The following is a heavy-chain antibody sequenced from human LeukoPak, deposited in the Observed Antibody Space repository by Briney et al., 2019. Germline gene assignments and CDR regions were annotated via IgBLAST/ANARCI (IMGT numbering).Heavy chain of an antibody. V-gene: IGHV3-21*06. Sequence: PGGSLRLSCATSGFTFSSYAMDWVRQAPGKGLEWVSSISSGGNYKYYGDSVWGRFTISRDDAKYSLYLEMNSLRAEDTAVYYCARDTRQTSVTNFDSWGQGTLVIVSS. CDR3: ARDTRQTSVTNFDS. CDR1: GFTFSSYA. CDR2: ISSGGNYK. D-gene: IGHD4-17*01. J-gene: IGHJ4*02.